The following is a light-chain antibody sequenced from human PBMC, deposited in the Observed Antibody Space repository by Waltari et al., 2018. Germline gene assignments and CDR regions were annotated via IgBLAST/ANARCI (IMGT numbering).Light chain of an antibody. CDR2: EVS. CDR3: SSYGGSNNLL. J-gene: IGLJ2*01. V-gene: IGLV2-8*01. CDR1: SSDLGGFNY. Sequence: QSALTQPPSTSGSPGQSVTISSPGPSSDLGGFNYVSWYQQHPGKAPKLLIFEVSERPSGVPDRFSASKSGNTASLTVSGLQAEDEAHYYCSSYGGSNNLLFGGGTKLTVL.